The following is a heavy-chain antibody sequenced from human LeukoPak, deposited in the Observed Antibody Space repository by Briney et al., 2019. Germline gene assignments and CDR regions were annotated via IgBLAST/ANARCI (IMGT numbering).Heavy chain of an antibody. CDR2: INWNGGST. CDR3: ARDEIVGATSPLDY. CDR1: GFTFDDYG. Sequence: GGSLRLSCAASGFTFDDYGMSWVRHAPGKGLEWVSGINWNGGSTGYADSVKGRFTISRDNAKNSLYLQMNSLRAEDTALYYCARDEIVGATSPLDYWGQGTLVTVSS. V-gene: IGHV3-20*04. D-gene: IGHD1-26*01. J-gene: IGHJ4*02.